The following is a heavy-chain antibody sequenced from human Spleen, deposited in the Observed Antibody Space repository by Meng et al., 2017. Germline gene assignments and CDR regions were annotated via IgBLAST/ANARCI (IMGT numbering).Heavy chain of an antibody. D-gene: IGHD5-12*01. CDR1: GGSISSYY. CDR3: ARQRGYSAYDLGQFDY. V-gene: IGHV4-59*01. CDR2: IYYSGTT. Sequence: SETLSLTCTVSGGSISSYYWSWIRQPPGKGLEWIGYIYYSGTTNYNPSLKSRVTISVDTSKNQFSLKLSSVTAADTAVYYCARQRGYSAYDLGQFDYWGQGMLVTVSS. J-gene: IGHJ4*02.